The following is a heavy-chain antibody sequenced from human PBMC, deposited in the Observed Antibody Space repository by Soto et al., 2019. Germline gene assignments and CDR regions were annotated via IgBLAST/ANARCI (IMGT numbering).Heavy chain of an antibody. J-gene: IGHJ4*02. CDR1: GFTFGDYA. V-gene: IGHV3-49*03. CDR2: IRSKAYGGTT. CDR3: TRDLIYSKEPPRGFGY. Sequence: GGSLRLSCTASGFTFGDYAMSWFRQAPGKGLEWVGFIRSKAYGGTTEYAASVKGRFTISRDDSKSIAYLQMNSLKTEDTAVYYCTRDLIYSKEPPRGFGYWGQGTLVTVSS. D-gene: IGHD4-4*01.